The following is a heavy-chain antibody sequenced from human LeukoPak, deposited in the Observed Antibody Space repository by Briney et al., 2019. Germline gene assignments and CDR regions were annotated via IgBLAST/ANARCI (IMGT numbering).Heavy chain of an antibody. Sequence: SQTLSLTCAVSGGSISSGGYSWSWIRQPPGKGLEWIGYIYHSGSTYYNPSLKSRVTISVDRSKNQFSLKLSSVTAADTAVYYCARADTTLDAFDIWGQGTMATVSS. D-gene: IGHD1-26*01. V-gene: IGHV4-30-2*01. J-gene: IGHJ3*02. CDR1: GGSISSGGYS. CDR2: IYHSGST. CDR3: ARADTTLDAFDI.